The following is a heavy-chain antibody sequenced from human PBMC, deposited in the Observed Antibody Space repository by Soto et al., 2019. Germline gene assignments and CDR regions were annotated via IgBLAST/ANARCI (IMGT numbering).Heavy chain of an antibody. D-gene: IGHD3-22*01. CDR3: ARTPDSSGYYFDY. V-gene: IGHV4-39*01. Sequence: QLQLQESGPGLVKPSETLSITCTVSGGSITNSGYYWGWVRQPPGKGLEWIGRIFYSGSTHYNPSLQSRVSIYGDTSKNRFSLKLSSVTAADTAVYYCARTPDSSGYYFDYWGQGTLVNVSS. CDR1: GGSITNSGYY. CDR2: IFYSGST. J-gene: IGHJ4*02.